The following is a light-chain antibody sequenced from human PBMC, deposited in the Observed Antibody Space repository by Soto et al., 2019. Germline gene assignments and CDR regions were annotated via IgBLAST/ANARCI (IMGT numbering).Light chain of an antibody. CDR1: QSVTNF. CDR2: DAS. CDR3: QQYNDWSSR. V-gene: IGKV1-5*01. Sequence: DIQMTQSPSTLTASVGDRVTITCRASQSVTNFLAWYQQKPGKAPKLLIYDASTLEDGVPSRFSGSGSGTQFTLTISIVQTDDYATYYCQQYNDWSSRFGQGTKLEIK. J-gene: IGKJ2*03.